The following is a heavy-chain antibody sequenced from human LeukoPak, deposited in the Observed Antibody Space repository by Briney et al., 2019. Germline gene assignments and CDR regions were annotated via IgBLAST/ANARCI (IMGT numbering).Heavy chain of an antibody. Sequence: PSETLSLTCTVSGGSISSYYWSWIRQPPGKGLEWIGYIHYSGSTNYNPSLKSRVTISVDTSKNQFSLKLSPVTAADTAVYYCARGDGSSGFYVFDYWGQGTLVTVSS. CDR1: GGSISSYY. D-gene: IGHD3-22*01. CDR3: ARGDGSSGFYVFDY. V-gene: IGHV4-59*01. J-gene: IGHJ4*02. CDR2: IHYSGST.